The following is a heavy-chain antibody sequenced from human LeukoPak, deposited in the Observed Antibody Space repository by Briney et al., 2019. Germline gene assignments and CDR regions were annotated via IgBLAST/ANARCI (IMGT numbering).Heavy chain of an antibody. Sequence: GASVKVSCKSSGYTFTNYGIIWVRQAPGQGLEWMGCISAYNGNTNYAQKLQGRVTMTTDTSTSTAYMELRSLRSDDTAVYYCARDRDYLDSSGFFDSWGQGTLLTVSS. CDR2: ISAYNGNT. V-gene: IGHV1-18*01. CDR1: GYTFTNYG. J-gene: IGHJ4*02. CDR3: ARDRDYLDSSGFFDS. D-gene: IGHD3-22*01.